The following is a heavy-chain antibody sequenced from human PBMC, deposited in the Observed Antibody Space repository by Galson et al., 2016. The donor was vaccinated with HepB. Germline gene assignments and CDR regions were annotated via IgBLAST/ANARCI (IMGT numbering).Heavy chain of an antibody. CDR1: GGSISSYY. D-gene: IGHD6-19*01. J-gene: IGHJ5*02. V-gene: IGHV4-59*01. CDR3: ARVFSSGWYMGVNWFDP. Sequence: SETLSLTCTVSGGSISSYYWSWIRQPLGKGLEWIGYSYYSGSTNYNPSLKSRVTMSIDTSKNQFSLKLSSVTTAGTAVYYCARVFSSGWYMGVNWFDPWGQGSLVTVSS. CDR2: SYYSGST.